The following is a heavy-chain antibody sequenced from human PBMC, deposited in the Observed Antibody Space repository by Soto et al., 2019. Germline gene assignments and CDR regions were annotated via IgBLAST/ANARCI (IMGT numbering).Heavy chain of an antibody. CDR1: GFTFSSYA. J-gene: IGHJ4*02. CDR2: ISGSGGST. Sequence: LRLSCAASGFTFSSYAMSWVRQAPGKGLEWVSAISGSGGSTYYADSVKGRFTISRDNSKNTLYLQMNSLRAEDTAVYYCAKPPGLVVVISRGRPRHWGQGTLVTVSS. V-gene: IGHV3-23*01. CDR3: AKPPGLVVVISRGRPRH. D-gene: IGHD3-22*01.